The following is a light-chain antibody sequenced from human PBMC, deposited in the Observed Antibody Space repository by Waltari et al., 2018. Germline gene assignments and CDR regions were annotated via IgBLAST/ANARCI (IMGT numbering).Light chain of an antibody. J-gene: IGLJ2*01. V-gene: IGLV2-23*02. Sequence: QSALTQPASVSGSPGQSITLSCPGTSSDVGGYNYVSWYQQYPGKAPKLMIYDVSKRPSGVSNRFSGSKSGNTASLTISGLQAEDEADYYCCSYAGSSTHVLFGGGTKLTVL. CDR2: DVS. CDR3: CSYAGSSTHVL. CDR1: SSDVGGYNY.